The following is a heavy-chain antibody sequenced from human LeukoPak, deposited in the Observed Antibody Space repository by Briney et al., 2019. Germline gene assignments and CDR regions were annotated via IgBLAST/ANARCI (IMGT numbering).Heavy chain of an antibody. CDR1: GFSFSNYA. Sequence: GGSLRLSCAASGFSFSNYAMTWVRQAPGKGLEWVSAISGSGGNTFSADSVKGRFTISRDNSKNTLFLQMNSLRAEDTAVHYCAKNIRQLGNYYYYMDVWGKGTTVTVSS. J-gene: IGHJ6*03. CDR2: ISGSGGNT. V-gene: IGHV3-23*01. D-gene: IGHD7-27*01. CDR3: AKNIRQLGNYYYYMDV.